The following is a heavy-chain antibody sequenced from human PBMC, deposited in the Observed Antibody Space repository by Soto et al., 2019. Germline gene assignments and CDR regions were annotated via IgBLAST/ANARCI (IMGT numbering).Heavy chain of an antibody. CDR3: ARDKGIAAAGKYYYYGMDV. V-gene: IGHV4-31*03. J-gene: IGHJ6*02. D-gene: IGHD6-13*01. CDR2: IYYSGST. Sequence: SETLSLTCTVSGGSISSGGYYWSWIRQHPGKGLEWIGYIYYSGSTYYNPSLKSRVTISVDTSKNQFSLKLSSVTAADTAVYYCARDKGIAAAGKYYYYGMDVWGQGTTVPVSS. CDR1: GGSISSGGYY.